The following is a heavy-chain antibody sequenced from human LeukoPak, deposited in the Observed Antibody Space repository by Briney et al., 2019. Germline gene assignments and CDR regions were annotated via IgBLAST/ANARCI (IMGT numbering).Heavy chain of an antibody. CDR2: IRSKANSYAT. CDR1: GFTFSGSA. D-gene: IGHD4-17*01. Sequence: PGGSLKLSCAASGFTFSGSAMHWVRQASGKGLEWVGRIRSKANSYATAYAASVKGRFTISRDDSKNTAYLQMNSLKTEDTAVYYCTRSYGDYAPTDYGMDVWGQGTTVTVSS. J-gene: IGHJ6*02. CDR3: TRSYGDYAPTDYGMDV. V-gene: IGHV3-73*01.